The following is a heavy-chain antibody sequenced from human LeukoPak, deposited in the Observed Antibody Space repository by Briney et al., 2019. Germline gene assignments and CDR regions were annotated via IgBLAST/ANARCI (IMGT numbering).Heavy chain of an antibody. CDR2: ISSSSSTI. D-gene: IGHD2-2*01. CDR3: ARNPVVPAAIFYYYYMDV. J-gene: IGHJ6*03. Sequence: GGSLRLSCAASGFTFSSYCMNWVRQAPGKGLEWVSYISSSSSTIYYADSVKGRFTISRDNAKNSLYLQMNSLRAEDTAVYYCARNPVVPAAIFYYYYMDVWGKGTTVTVSS. CDR1: GFTFSSYC. V-gene: IGHV3-48*01.